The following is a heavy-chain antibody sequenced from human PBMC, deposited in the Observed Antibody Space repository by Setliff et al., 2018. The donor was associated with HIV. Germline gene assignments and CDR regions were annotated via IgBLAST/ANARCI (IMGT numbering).Heavy chain of an antibody. D-gene: IGHD3-22*01. J-gene: IGHJ3*01. V-gene: IGHV1-69*10. CDR3: TTAPFTMIIPIISKDAFDV. CDR1: GDTFTRST. CDR2: IIPVLGIT. Sequence: GASVKVSCKASGDTFTRSTYTWVRRAPGQGLDWMGGIIPVLGITNYAQKFQGRVILTADESTSTLYMELTSLTYEDTAMYYCTTAPFTMIIPIISKDAFDVWGQGTMVTVSS.